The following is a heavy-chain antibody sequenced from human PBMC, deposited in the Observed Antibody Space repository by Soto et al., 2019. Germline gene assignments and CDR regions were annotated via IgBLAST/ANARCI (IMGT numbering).Heavy chain of an antibody. CDR3: SYGSSFDY. V-gene: IGHV4-61*01. D-gene: IGHD3-10*01. CDR2: ISHSGRT. Sequence: SETLSLTCTVSGASLRSGSYYWSWIRQPPGKGLGWIGYISHSGRTNYDPSLKSRLTMSVDTSQNQFSLQLNSVTAADTAVYYCSYGSSFDYWGQGNLVTVSS. CDR1: GASLRSGSYY. J-gene: IGHJ4*02.